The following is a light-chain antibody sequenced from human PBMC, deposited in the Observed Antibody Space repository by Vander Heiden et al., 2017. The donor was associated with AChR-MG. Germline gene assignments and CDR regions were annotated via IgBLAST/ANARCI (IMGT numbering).Light chain of an antibody. Sequence: DIQMTQSPSTLSASVGDRVTITCRASQSISSWLAWYQQKPGKAPKLLIYKASSLESGVPSRFSGSGSGTEFTLTISSLQPDDFATYYCQQENSSSITFGQRTRLEIK. CDR1: QSISSW. CDR2: KAS. V-gene: IGKV1-5*03. CDR3: QQENSSSIT. J-gene: IGKJ5*01.